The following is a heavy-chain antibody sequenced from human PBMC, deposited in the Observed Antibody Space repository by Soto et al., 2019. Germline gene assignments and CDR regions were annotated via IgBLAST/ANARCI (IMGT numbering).Heavy chain of an antibody. CDR3: ARDSEEGRGVGPSGGLYYVMDV. CDR2: IYHSGST. V-gene: IGHV4-4*02. J-gene: IGHJ6*02. CDR1: GGYLGGSNW. Sequence: SETLSLTCAVVGGYLGGSNWLIWVRTPPGKGRAWIGEIYHSGSTNYNPSLKSRVTISVDKSKNQFSLKLSSVTAADTAVYYCARDSEEGRGVGPSGGLYYVMDVWGQGNAVTVS. D-gene: IGHD3-10*01.